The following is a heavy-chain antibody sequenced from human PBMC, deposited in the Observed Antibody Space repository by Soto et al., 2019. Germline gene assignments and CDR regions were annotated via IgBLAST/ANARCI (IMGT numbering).Heavy chain of an antibody. V-gene: IGHV4-30-4*01. J-gene: IGHJ4*02. CDR1: GGSISSGDYY. CDR2: IYYSGST. D-gene: IGHD5-12*01. Sequence: SETLSLTCTVSGGSISSGDYYWSWIRQPPGKGLEWIGYIYYSGSTYYNPSLKSRVTISVDTSKNQFSLKLSSVTAADTAVYYCARGDGYNTAFDYWGQGTLVTVSS. CDR3: ARGDGYNTAFDY.